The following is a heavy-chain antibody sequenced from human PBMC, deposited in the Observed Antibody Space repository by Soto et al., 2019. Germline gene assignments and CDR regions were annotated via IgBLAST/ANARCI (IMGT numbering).Heavy chain of an antibody. D-gene: IGHD3-22*01. CDR1: GGTFSSYA. Sequence: QVQLVQSGAEVKKPGSSVKVSCKASGGTFSSYAISWVRQAPGQGLEWMGGIIPIFGTANYAQKFQGRVTITADEATSTAYMELSSLRSEDTAVYYCASGYYYDSSGYYARFDYWGQGTLVTVSS. CDR2: IIPIFGTA. V-gene: IGHV1-69*01. CDR3: ASGYYYDSSGYYARFDY. J-gene: IGHJ4*02.